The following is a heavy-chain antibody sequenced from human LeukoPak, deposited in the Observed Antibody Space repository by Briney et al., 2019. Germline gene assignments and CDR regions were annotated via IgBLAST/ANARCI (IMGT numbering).Heavy chain of an antibody. J-gene: IGHJ4*02. CDR3: ARRGRDGYDY. Sequence: GGSLRLSCAASGFTFSSYTMKWVRQAPGKGLEWVSSISSSSSYIYYADSVKGRFTISRDNAKNSLFLQMNSLRAEDTAVYFCARRGRDGYDYWGQGTLVTVSS. V-gene: IGHV3-21*01. D-gene: IGHD5-18*01. CDR1: GFTFSSYT. CDR2: ISSSSSYI.